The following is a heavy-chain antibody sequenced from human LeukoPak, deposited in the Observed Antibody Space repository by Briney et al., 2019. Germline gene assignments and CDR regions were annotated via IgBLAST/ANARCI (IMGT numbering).Heavy chain of an antibody. D-gene: IGHD1-26*01. V-gene: IGHV3-23*01. CDR2: ISGRGGST. CDR1: GFTFSSYA. CDR3: AKCITALLSPADAFDI. Sequence: PGGSLRLSCAASGFTFSSYAMSWVRQAPGKGLEWISAISGRGGSTYYADSVKGRFTISRDNSKNTLHLQMNSLRAEDTAVYYCAKCITALLSPADAFDIWGQGTMVTVSS. J-gene: IGHJ3*02.